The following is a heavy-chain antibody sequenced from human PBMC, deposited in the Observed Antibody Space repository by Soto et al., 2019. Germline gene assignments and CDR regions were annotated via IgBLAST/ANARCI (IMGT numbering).Heavy chain of an antibody. CDR3: AKVCRHIVVRAGFDY. V-gene: IGHV3-30*18. Sequence: QVQLVESGGGVVQPGRSLRLSCEASGFTFSSYGMHWVRKAPGKGLEWVAVISYDGSNKYYVESVKGRFTISRDNSKNTLYLQMNSLRAEDTSVYYCAKVCRHIVVRAGFDYWGQGTLVTVSS. D-gene: IGHD2-21*01. J-gene: IGHJ4*02. CDR1: GFTFSSYG. CDR2: ISYDGSNK.